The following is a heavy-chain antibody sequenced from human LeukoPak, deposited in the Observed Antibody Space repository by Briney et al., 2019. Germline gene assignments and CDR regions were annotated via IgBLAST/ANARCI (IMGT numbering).Heavy chain of an antibody. D-gene: IGHD3-22*01. J-gene: IGHJ4*02. Sequence: GGSLRLSCAASGFTFSSYGMHWVRQAPGKGLEWVAFIRYDGSNKYYADSVKGRFTISRDNSKNTLYLQMNSLRAEDTAVYYCARSPGRYYYDSSGHLDYWGQGTLVTVSS. CDR3: ARSPGRYYYDSSGHLDY. CDR2: IRYDGSNK. CDR1: GFTFSSYG. V-gene: IGHV3-30*02.